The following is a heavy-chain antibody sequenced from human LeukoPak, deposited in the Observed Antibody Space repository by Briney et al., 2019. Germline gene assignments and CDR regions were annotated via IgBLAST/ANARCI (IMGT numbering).Heavy chain of an antibody. J-gene: IGHJ3*02. Sequence: GGSLRLSCAASGFTFSSYAMHWVRQAPGKGLEWVAVISYDGSNKYYADSVKGRFTISRDNAKNSLYLQMYSLRAEDTAVYYCARDCTIFGLLDAFDIWGQGTMVTVSS. CDR3: ARDCTIFGLLDAFDI. D-gene: IGHD3-3*01. CDR2: ISYDGSNK. CDR1: GFTFSSYA. V-gene: IGHV3-30*04.